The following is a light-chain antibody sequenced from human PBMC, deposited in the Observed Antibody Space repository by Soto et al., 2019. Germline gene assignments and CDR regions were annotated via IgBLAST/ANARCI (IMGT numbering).Light chain of an antibody. Sequence: DIVLTQSPGTLSLSPGARATLSWRASQTLRSGYLAWYQHKPGQAPRLLIFGASSRATGIPDRFSGSGSGTDFTLTISRLDPEDFAVYYCQQYGSSGTFGQGTKVDIK. J-gene: IGKJ1*01. CDR3: QQYGSSGT. CDR2: GAS. V-gene: IGKV3-20*01. CDR1: QTLRSGY.